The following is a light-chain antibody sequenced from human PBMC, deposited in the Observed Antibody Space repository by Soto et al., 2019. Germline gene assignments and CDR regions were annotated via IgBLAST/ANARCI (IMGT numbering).Light chain of an antibody. CDR1: QRVKTN. CDR2: GAF. J-gene: IGKJ5*01. V-gene: IGKV3-15*01. CDR3: KQYNNWPPIT. Sequence: EIVMTQSPATLSVSPGERATLSCRASQRVKTNLAWYQQKPGQAPRHLIYGAFTRATGIPARFSGSGSGTEFTLTIRNLQSEDFAVYYCKQYNNWPPITCGKGTRVEIK.